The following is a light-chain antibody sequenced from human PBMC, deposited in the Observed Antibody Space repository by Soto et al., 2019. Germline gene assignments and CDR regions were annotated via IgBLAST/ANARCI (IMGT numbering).Light chain of an antibody. V-gene: IGKV3-15*01. CDR2: AAS. Sequence: DIVMTQPPATLSVSPGERATLSCRASQIVSSKLAWYQQKPGKAPRLLIYAASTRATGITARFSGSGSGADFTLTISRLQSEIAADYCRQHDNNWLTFGQGTRLEI. CDR3: QHDNNWLT. J-gene: IGKJ5*01. CDR1: QIVSSK.